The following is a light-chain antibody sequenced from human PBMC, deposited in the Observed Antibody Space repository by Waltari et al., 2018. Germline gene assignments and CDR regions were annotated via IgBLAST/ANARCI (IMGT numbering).Light chain of an antibody. J-gene: IGLJ3*02. CDR2: GNS. CDR1: SSNIGSNT. Sequence: QSVLTQPPSASGTPGQRVTISCSGSSSNIGSNTVNWYQQLPGTAPKLLIYGNSQRPYGVPDRFSGSKSGTAASLAISGLHSEDEAGYYCAAWDDSLNGRVFGGGTKLTVL. CDR3: AAWDDSLNGRV. V-gene: IGLV1-44*01.